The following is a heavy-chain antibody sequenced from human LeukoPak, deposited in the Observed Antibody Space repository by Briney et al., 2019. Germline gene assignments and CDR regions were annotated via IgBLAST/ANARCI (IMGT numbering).Heavy chain of an antibody. CDR3: ARGGNYCSGGSYYLRRSAGMDV. J-gene: IGHJ6*02. CDR1: GGSFSGYY. Sequence: SETLSLTCAVYGGSFSGYYWSWIRQPPGKGLEWIGEINHSGSTNYNPSLKSRVTISVDTSKNQFSLKLSSVTAADKAVYYCARGGNYCSGGSYYLRRSAGMDVWGQGTTVTVS. V-gene: IGHV4-34*01. D-gene: IGHD2-15*01. CDR2: INHSGST.